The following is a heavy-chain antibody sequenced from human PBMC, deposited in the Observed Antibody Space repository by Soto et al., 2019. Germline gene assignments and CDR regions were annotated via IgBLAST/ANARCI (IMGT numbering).Heavy chain of an antibody. J-gene: IGHJ4*02. V-gene: IGHV1-69*13. CDR1: GGTFSSYA. CDR3: ARDSGGAAHTFFDY. D-gene: IGHD3-10*01. Sequence: GASVKVSCKASGGTFSSYAISWVRQAPGQGLEWMGGIIPIFGTANYAQKFQGRVTITADESTSTAYMELSSLRSEDTAVYYCARDSGGAAHTFFDYWGQGTLVTVSS. CDR2: IIPIFGTA.